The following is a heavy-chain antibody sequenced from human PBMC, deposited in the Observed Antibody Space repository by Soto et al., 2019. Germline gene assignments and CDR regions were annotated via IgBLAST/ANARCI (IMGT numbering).Heavy chain of an antibody. Sequence: ADSLKISSMGSGYSFTSYWISWVRQMPGKGLEWMGRIDPSDSYTNYSPSFQGHVTISADKSISTAYLQWSSLKASDTAMYYCARPLSNYGMDVWGNGTTVXV. J-gene: IGHJ6*04. V-gene: IGHV5-10-1*01. CDR3: ARPLSNYGMDV. CDR2: IDPSDSYT. CDR1: GYSFTSYW. D-gene: IGHD2-8*01.